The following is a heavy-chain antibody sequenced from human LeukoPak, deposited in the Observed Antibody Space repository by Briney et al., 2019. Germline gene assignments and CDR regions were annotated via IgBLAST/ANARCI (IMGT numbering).Heavy chain of an antibody. J-gene: IGHJ4*02. CDR1: GGSFSGYY. V-gene: IGHV4-34*01. Sequence: PSETLSLTCAVYGGSFSGYYWSWVRQPPEKGLEWIGEINHSGSTNYNPALKSRVTISVDPSKNHLSLKLSFVIAPDTAVHYCARAGWFGELYGPLDFWGQGTLVPVSS. D-gene: IGHD3-10*01. CDR3: ARAGWFGELYGPLDF. CDR2: INHSGST.